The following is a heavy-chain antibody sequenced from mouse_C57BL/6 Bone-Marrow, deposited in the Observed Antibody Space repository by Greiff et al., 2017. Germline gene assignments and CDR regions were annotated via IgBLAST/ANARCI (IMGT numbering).Heavy chain of an antibody. J-gene: IGHJ1*03. CDR2: ISDGGSYT. Sequence: EVKVVESGGGLVKPGGSLKLSCAASGFTFSSYAMSWVRQTPEKRLEWVATISDGGSYTYYPDNVKGRFTISRDNAKNNLYLQMSHLKSEDTAMYYCARDSPWYFDVWGTRTTVTVSS. CDR1: GFTFSSYA. D-gene: IGHD6-1*01. CDR3: ARDSPWYFDV. V-gene: IGHV5-4*01.